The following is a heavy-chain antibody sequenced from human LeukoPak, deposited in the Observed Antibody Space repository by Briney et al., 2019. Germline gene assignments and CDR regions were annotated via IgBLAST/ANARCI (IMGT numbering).Heavy chain of an antibody. CDR1: GFTFRNYS. Sequence: GGTLGLSCAASGFTFRNYSMTCVREAPGKGLEGVAALSDRCGRKYHAEFAKGRFNISKDNSKNTLYLQMNSLRAEDTAVFYCAKTGVGYCTGGSCSAADYWGQGTLVTVSS. J-gene: IGHJ4*02. CDR3: AKTGVGYCTGGSCSAADY. D-gene: IGHD2-15*01. CDR2: LSDRCGRK. V-gene: IGHV3-23*01.